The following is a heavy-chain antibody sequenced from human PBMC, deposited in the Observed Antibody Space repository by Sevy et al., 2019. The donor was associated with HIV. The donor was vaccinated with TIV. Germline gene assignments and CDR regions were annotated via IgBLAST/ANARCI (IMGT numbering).Heavy chain of an antibody. Sequence: SETLSLTCTVSGGSINSDHWNWIRQPPGKGLEWIGYVYYTGGTNYNPSPKNRVTIPVDRTQNQFPLKLTSVTAADTAVYYCARRNDFDIWGQGTMVTVSS. CDR3: ARRNDFDI. CDR2: VYYTGGT. J-gene: IGHJ3*02. CDR1: GGSINSDH. V-gene: IGHV4-59*08.